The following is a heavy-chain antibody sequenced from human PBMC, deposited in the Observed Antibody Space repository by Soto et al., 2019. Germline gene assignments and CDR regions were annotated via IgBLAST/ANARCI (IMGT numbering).Heavy chain of an antibody. Sequence: PGGSLRLSCAASGFTFSSYAMSWVRQAPGKGLEWVSAISGSGGSTYYADSVKGRFTISRDNSKNTLYLQMNSLRAEDTAVYYCAKDPYYDILTGYYFGGMDVWGQGTTVTVSS. CDR1: GFTFSSYA. CDR2: ISGSGGST. J-gene: IGHJ6*02. D-gene: IGHD3-9*01. V-gene: IGHV3-23*01. CDR3: AKDPYYDILTGYYFGGMDV.